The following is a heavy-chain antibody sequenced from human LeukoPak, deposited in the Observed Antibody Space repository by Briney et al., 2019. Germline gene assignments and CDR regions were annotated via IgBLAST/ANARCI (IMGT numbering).Heavy chain of an antibody. J-gene: IGHJ4*02. CDR1: GGSISTYY. D-gene: IGHD5-24*01. CDR3: ARGERRDGYTFAY. Sequence: SETLSVTCTVSGGSISTYYWSWIRQPPGKGLEWIGYVYYSGTTNYNPSLKSRVTISLDTSKNQFSLMLSSVTAADTAVYFCARGERRDGYTFAYWGQGTLVTVSS. CDR2: VYYSGTT. V-gene: IGHV4-59*01.